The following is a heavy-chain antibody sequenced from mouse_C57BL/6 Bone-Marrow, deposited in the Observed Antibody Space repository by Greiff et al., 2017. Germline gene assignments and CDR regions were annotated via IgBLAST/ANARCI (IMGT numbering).Heavy chain of an antibody. Sequence: VQLQQSGAELVRPGTSVTVSCKASGYAFTNYLIEWVKQRPGQGLEWIGVINPGSGGTNYNEKFKGKATLTADKSSSTAYMQLSSLTSEDSAVYFCARSATVVAPFAYWGQGTLVTVSA. CDR1: GYAFTNYL. D-gene: IGHD1-1*01. CDR2: INPGSGGT. J-gene: IGHJ3*01. V-gene: IGHV1-54*01. CDR3: ARSATVVAPFAY.